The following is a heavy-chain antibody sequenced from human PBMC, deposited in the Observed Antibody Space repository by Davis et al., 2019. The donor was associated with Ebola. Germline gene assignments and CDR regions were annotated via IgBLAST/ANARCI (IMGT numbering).Heavy chain of an antibody. Sequence: AASVKVSCKASGYTFTGYYMHWVRQAPGQGLEWMGIINPSGGSTSYAQKFQGRVTMTRDTSTSTVYMELSSLRSEDTAVYYCARLRLRYYGMDVWGQGTTVTVSS. V-gene: IGHV1-46*01. CDR3: ARLRLRYYGMDV. CDR1: GYTFTGYY. CDR2: INPSGGST. J-gene: IGHJ6*02.